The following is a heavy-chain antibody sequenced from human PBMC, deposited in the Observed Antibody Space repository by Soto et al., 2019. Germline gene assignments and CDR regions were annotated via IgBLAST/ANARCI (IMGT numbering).Heavy chain of an antibody. Sequence: ASVKVSCKTSGFTFTTYYIHWVRQAPGQGLEWMGMIDPSGGSTTYAQKFQGRITMTSDMSTSTVYMELSSLRSEDTAVYYCARVPYDTTGYYAFWGQGTLVTVSS. CDR3: ARVPYDTTGYYAF. V-gene: IGHV1-46*01. J-gene: IGHJ4*02. CDR1: GFTFTTYY. CDR2: IDPSGGST. D-gene: IGHD3-22*01.